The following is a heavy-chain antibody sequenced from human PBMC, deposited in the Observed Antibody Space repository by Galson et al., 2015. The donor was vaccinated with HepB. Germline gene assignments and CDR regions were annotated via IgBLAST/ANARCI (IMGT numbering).Heavy chain of an antibody. J-gene: IGHJ4*02. CDR3: AQLGTGY. CDR2: IYGGPNT. D-gene: IGHD7-27*01. CDR1: GFSVTSNY. Sequence: SLRLSCAASGFSVTSNYMNWVRQAPGKGLEWVSVIYGGPNTKYADPPKGRFIISHEDSKNTLYLQMNSLRADDSAVYYCAQLGTGYWGQGTLVTVSS. V-gene: IGHV3-53*01.